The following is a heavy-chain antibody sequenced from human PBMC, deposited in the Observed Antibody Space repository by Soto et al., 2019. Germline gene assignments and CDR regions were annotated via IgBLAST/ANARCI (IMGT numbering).Heavy chain of an antibody. CDR1: GFTFSTYA. CDR2: ISGSGDTT. CDR3: AKGSYRPHDY. D-gene: IGHD1-26*01. J-gene: IGHJ4*02. Sequence: GESLKISCAASGFTFSTYAMSWVRQAPGKGLEWVSAISGSGDTTYYANSVKGRFTISRDNSKNTLYLQMNSLRAEDTAVYYCAKGSYRPHDYWGQGTLVTVSS. V-gene: IGHV3-23*01.